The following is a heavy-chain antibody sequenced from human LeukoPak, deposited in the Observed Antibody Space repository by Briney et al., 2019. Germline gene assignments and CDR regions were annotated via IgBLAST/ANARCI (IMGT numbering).Heavy chain of an antibody. Sequence: ASVKVSCKASGYTFTSYDINWVRQAPGQGLEWMGWINPNSGGTNYAQKFQGRVTMTRDTSISTAYMELSRLRSDDTAVYYCARSIAAAGTQDYWGQGTLVTVSS. D-gene: IGHD6-13*01. CDR1: GYTFTSYD. CDR2: INPNSGGT. V-gene: IGHV1-2*02. J-gene: IGHJ4*02. CDR3: ARSIAAAGTQDY.